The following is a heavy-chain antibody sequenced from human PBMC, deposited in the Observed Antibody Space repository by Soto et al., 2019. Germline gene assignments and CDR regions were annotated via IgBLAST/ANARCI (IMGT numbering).Heavy chain of an antibody. CDR2: IYYSGST. CDR1: GGSISSYY. V-gene: IGHV4-59*01. J-gene: IGHJ4*02. Sequence: SETLSLTCTVSGGSISSYYWSWIRQPPGKGLEWIGYIYYSGSTNYNPSLKSRVTISVDTSKNQFSLKLSSVTAADTAVYYCARDRHDYGIDYWGQGTLVTVSS. D-gene: IGHD4-17*01. CDR3: ARDRHDYGIDY.